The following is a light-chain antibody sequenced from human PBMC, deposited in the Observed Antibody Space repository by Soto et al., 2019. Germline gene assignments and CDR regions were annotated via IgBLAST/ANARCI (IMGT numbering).Light chain of an antibody. V-gene: IGKV3-20*01. CDR1: QTVRSNC. Sequence: ENVLTQSPGTLSLSPGERATLSCRASQTVRSNCLAWYQQKPGQTPRLLIYEASSRFTGIPDRFTGSGSGTDFTLTINRLEPEDFAIYFCQQYGSLPRTFGQGSKVEVK. CDR2: EAS. CDR3: QQYGSLPRT. J-gene: IGKJ1*01.